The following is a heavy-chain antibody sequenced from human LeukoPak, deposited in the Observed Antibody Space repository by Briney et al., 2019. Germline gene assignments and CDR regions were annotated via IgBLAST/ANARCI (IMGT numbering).Heavy chain of an antibody. J-gene: IGHJ6*04. CDR3: ARERPSYYGMDV. CDR2: IYYSGST. V-gene: IGHV4-31*03. Sequence: PSETLSLTCTVSGGSISSGGYYWSWIRQHPGKGLEWIGYIYYSGSTYYNPSLKSRVTISVDTSKNQFSLKLGSVTAADTAVYYCARERPSYYGMDVWGKGTTVTVSS. CDR1: GGSISSGGYY.